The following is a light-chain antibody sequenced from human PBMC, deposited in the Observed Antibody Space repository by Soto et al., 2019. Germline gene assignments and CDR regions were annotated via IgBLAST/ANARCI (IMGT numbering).Light chain of an antibody. V-gene: IGLV2-11*01. CDR2: DIN. CDR1: RSDVGAYNY. J-gene: IGLJ3*02. Sequence: QSALTQPRSVSGSPGQSVTISCTGTRSDVGAYNYVSWYQQHPGTAPKLMLYDINKRPSGVPDRFSGSKSGNTASLTISGLQAEDEADYYCCLYAGDYTVVFGGGTQLTVL. CDR3: CLYAGDYTVV.